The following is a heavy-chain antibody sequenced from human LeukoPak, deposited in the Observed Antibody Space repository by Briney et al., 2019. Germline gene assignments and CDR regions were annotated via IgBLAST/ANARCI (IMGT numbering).Heavy chain of an antibody. CDR2: INPNSGGT. Sequence: ASVKVSCKASGYTFTGYYMHWVRQAPGQGLEWMGWINPNSGGTNYAQKFQGRVTMTRDTSISTAYMELSRLRSDDTAVYYCARYEYCSSTTCFYPYYMDVWGKGTTVTVSS. V-gene: IGHV1-2*02. CDR1: GYTFTGYY. J-gene: IGHJ6*03. CDR3: ARYEYCSSTTCFYPYYMDV. D-gene: IGHD2-2*01.